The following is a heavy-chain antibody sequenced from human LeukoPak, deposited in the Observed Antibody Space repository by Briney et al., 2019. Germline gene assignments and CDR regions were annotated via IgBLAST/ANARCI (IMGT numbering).Heavy chain of an antibody. CDR2: INHSRST. CDR3: AREPQGYCSSTSCESHGKN. CDR1: GGSFSGYY. J-gene: IGHJ4*02. Sequence: SETLSLTCAVYGGSFSGYYWSWIRQPPGKGLEWIGEINHSRSTNYNPSLKSRVTISVDTSKNQFSLKLSSVIAADTAVYYCAREPQGYCSSTSCESHGKNWGQGTLVTVSS. D-gene: IGHD2-2*01. V-gene: IGHV4-34*01.